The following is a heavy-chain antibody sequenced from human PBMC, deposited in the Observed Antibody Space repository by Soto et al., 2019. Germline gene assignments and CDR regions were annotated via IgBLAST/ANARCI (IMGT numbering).Heavy chain of an antibody. J-gene: IGHJ3*02. CDR1: GFTFSSYA. Sequence: GGSLRLSCAASGFTFSSYAMHWVRQAPGKGLEWVAVISYDGSNKYYADSVKGRFTISRDNSKNTLYLQMNSLRAEDTAVYYCARDLYYYDSSGYYTDAFDIWGQGTMVTVSS. CDR2: ISYDGSNK. D-gene: IGHD3-22*01. CDR3: ARDLYYYDSSGYYTDAFDI. V-gene: IGHV3-30-3*01.